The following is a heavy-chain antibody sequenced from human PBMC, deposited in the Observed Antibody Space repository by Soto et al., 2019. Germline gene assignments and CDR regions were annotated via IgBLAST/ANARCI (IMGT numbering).Heavy chain of an antibody. Sequence: QVQLVESGGGVVQPGRSLRLSCAASGFTFSEFGMHWLRQAPGRGLEWVAGISNDGSDEYYVDSVKGRFNISRDNSKITLSLQMNSLRFGDTAVYFCAKDRRKWGDSPFAKWGQGTLVTVSS. V-gene: IGHV3-30*18. D-gene: IGHD2-21*02. J-gene: IGHJ4*02. CDR3: AKDRRKWGDSPFAK. CDR1: GFTFSEFG. CDR2: ISNDGSDE.